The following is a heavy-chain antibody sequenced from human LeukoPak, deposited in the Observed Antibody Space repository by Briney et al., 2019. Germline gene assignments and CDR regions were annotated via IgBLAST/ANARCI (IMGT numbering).Heavy chain of an antibody. J-gene: IGHJ6*04. CDR3: ASRLWFGELDYYGMDV. D-gene: IGHD3-10*01. V-gene: IGHV4-59*01. CDR1: GGSISSYY. CDR2: IYYSGNT. Sequence: SETLSLTCTVSGGSISSYYWSWIRQPPGKGLEWIGYIYYSGNTNYNPSLKSRVTISVDTSKNQFSLKLSSVTAADTAVYYCASRLWFGELDYYGMDVWGKGTTVTVSS.